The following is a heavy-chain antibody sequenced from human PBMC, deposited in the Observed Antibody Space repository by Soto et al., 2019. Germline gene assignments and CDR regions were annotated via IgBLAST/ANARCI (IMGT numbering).Heavy chain of an antibody. Sequence: SETLSLTCTVSGGSISSGGYYWTWIRQPPGKGLEWIGYIYNSGSTKYNPSLKSRATISLDTSKKQFTLNMRSVTAADTAVYYCARDRGPYGSSNSNYEGAYGMDVWGQGTRVTVSS. CDR1: GGSISSGGYY. D-gene: IGHD2-2*01. CDR2: IYNSGST. J-gene: IGHJ6*02. V-gene: IGHV4-61*08. CDR3: ARDRGPYGSSNSNYEGAYGMDV.